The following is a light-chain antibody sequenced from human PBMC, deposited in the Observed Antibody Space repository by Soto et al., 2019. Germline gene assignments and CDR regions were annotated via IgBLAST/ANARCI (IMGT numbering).Light chain of an antibody. V-gene: IGLV2-14*01. CDR3: SSYTTSSTRV. Sequence: QSALTQPASVSGSPGQSITISCTGTSSDIGGYNSVSWYQQHPGKAPKLVIYAVSNRPSGVSSRFSGSKSGNTASLTMSGLQAEDEATYYCSSYTTSSTRVFGPGTKVTVL. CDR2: AVS. CDR1: SSDIGGYNS. J-gene: IGLJ1*01.